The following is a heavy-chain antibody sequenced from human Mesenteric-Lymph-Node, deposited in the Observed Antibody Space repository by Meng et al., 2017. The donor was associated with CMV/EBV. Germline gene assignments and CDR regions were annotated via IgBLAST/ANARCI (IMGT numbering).Heavy chain of an antibody. CDR3: ARDPEFGALDY. J-gene: IGHJ6*02. D-gene: IGHD1-14*01. Sequence: GESLKISCAASGFSFSSYWMSWVRLAPGKGLEWVAELNGAGGDKYYVDSVRGRFTISRDNAKKSLFLQMDSLRAEDSGIYYCARDPEFGALDYWGQGTTVTVSS. V-gene: IGHV3-7*03. CDR1: GFSFSSYW. CDR2: LNGAGGDK.